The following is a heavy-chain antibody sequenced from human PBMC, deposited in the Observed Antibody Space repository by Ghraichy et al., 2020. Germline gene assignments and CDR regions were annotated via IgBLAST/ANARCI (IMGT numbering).Heavy chain of an antibody. CDR3: ARGLRITIFGEAKTCFDP. J-gene: IGHJ5*02. CDR2: INQSGST. CDR1: GGSLSGYY. Sequence: SETLSLTCAVYGGSLSGYYWSWIRQPPGKGLEWIGTINQSGSTNYNPSLKSRVTISIETSKNQFSLKVNPVTAADTAVYYCARGLRITIFGEAKTCFDPWGQGTLVTVFS. D-gene: IGHD3-3*01. V-gene: IGHV4-34*01.